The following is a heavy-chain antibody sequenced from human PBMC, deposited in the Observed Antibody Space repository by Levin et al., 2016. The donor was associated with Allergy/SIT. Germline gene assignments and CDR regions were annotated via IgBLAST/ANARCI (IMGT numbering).Heavy chain of an antibody. D-gene: IGHD6-19*01. V-gene: IGHV4-59*01. J-gene: IGHJ6*02. CDR1: GGSISSYY. CDR3: ARDSLPWYSSGWLSYGMDV. Sequence: SETLSLTCTVSGGSISSYYWSWIRQPPGKGLEWIGYIYYSGSTNYNPSLKSRVTISVDTSKNQFSLKLSSVTAADTAVYYCARDSLPWYSSGWLSYGMDVWGQGTTVTVSS. CDR2: IYYSGST.